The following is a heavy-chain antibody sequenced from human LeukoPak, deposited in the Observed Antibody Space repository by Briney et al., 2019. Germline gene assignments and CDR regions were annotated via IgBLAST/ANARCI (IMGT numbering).Heavy chain of an antibody. CDR3: ASLGSSGYLYGDAFDI. J-gene: IGHJ3*02. D-gene: IGHD3-22*01. Sequence: ASVKVSCKASGYTFTSYDINWVRQATGQGLEWMGWMNPNSGNTGYAQKFQGRVTITRNTSISTAYMELSSLRSEDTAVYYCASLGSSGYLYGDAFDIWGQGTMVTVSS. CDR1: GYTFTSYD. V-gene: IGHV1-8*03. CDR2: MNPNSGNT.